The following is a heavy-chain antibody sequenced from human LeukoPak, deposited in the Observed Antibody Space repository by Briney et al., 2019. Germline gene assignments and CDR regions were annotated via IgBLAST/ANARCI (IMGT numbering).Heavy chain of an antibody. CDR1: GGSISSYY. V-gene: IGHV4-59*01. Sequence: SETLSLTCTVSGGSISSYYWSWIRQPPGKGLEGIGYIYYSGSTNYNPSLKSRITISVDTSKNQFSLKLSSVTAADTAVYYCARRDSSGYRDAFDIWGQGTMVTVSS. CDR3: ARRDSSGYRDAFDI. CDR2: IYYSGST. J-gene: IGHJ3*02. D-gene: IGHD3-22*01.